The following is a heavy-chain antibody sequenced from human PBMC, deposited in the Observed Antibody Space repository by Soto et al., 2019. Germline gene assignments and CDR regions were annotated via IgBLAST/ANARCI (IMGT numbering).Heavy chain of an antibody. V-gene: IGHV1-18*01. Sequence: QVQLVQSGAEVKKPGASVKVSCKASGYTFTSYGISWVQQAPGQGLEWMGWISAYNGNTNYAQKLQGRVTMTTDTSTSTAYMELRSLRSDDTAVYYCARSLPRGVVINRYYYYGMDVWGQGTTVTVSS. D-gene: IGHD3-3*01. CDR1: GYTFTSYG. CDR2: ISAYNGNT. CDR3: ARSLPRGVVINRYYYYGMDV. J-gene: IGHJ6*02.